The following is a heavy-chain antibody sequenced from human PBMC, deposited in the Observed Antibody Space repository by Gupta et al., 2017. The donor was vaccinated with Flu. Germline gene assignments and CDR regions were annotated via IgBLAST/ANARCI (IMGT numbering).Heavy chain of an antibody. D-gene: IGHD5-12*01. CDR3: ARGGIVATIRAHFFD. J-gene: IGHJ4*02. V-gene: IGHV3-33*01. Sequence: QVQLVESGGGVVQPGRSLRLSCAASGFTFSSYGMHWVRQAPGKGLEWVAVIWYDGSNKYYADSVKGRFTISRDNSKNTLYLQMNSLRAEDTAVYYCARGGIVATIRAHFFDWGQGTLVTVSS. CDR2: IWYDGSNK. CDR1: GFTFSSYG.